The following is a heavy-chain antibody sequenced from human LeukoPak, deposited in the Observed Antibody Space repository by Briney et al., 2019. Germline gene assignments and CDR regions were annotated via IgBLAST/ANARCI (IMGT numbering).Heavy chain of an antibody. J-gene: IGHJ4*02. CDR3: ARGPGYNYFDY. Sequence: PGGSLRLSCAASGFTFSSYGMHWVRQAPGKGLEWVAVIWYDGSNKYYADSVKGRFTISRDNSKNTLYLQMNSLRAEDTAVYYCARGPGYNYFDYWGQGTLVTVSS. D-gene: IGHD2-2*02. V-gene: IGHV3-33*08. CDR1: GFTFSSYG. CDR2: IWYDGSNK.